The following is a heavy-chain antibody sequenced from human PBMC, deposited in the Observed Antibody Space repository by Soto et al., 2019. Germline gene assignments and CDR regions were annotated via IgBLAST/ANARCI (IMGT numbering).Heavy chain of an antibody. V-gene: IGHV4-61*01. D-gene: IGHD1-20*01. CDR2: IYHTGII. CDR1: GGSGSANSYY. CDR3: ARTRDNNINYYYALDV. J-gene: IGHJ6*02. Sequence: SETLSLTCTVSGGSGSANSYYWNWIRLPPGKGLQWVGHIYHTGIIQYSPSFKSRVTISLDTSKDQFSLRLTSVTAADTAVYYCARTRDNNINYYYALDVWGQGTTVTVSS.